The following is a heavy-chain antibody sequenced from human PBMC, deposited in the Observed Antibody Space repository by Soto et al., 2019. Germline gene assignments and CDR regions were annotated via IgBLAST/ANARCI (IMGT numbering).Heavy chain of an antibody. Sequence: PSETLSLTCAVYGGSISSYYWSWIRQPPGKGLEWIGYIYYSGSTNYNPSLKSRVTISVDTSKNQFSLKLSSVTAADTAVYYCASFASGSGYFDYWGQGTLVTVSS. V-gene: IGHV4-59*01. CDR3: ASFASGSGYFDY. D-gene: IGHD1-26*01. CDR2: IYYSGST. J-gene: IGHJ4*02. CDR1: GGSISSYY.